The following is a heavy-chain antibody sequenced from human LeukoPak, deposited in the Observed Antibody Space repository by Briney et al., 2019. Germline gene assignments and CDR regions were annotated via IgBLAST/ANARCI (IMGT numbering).Heavy chain of an antibody. CDR2: ICPGGTVT. V-gene: IGHV3-74*01. Sequence: GGSLRLSCAASGFTFSTYCMHWVRQAPGKGPMWVSRICPGGTVTNYADSVKARFIISRDNARNTVYLQMNSLRVEDTAVYYCVRDFRSADYWGQGTLVTVSS. CDR1: GFTFSTYC. CDR3: VRDFRSADY. J-gene: IGHJ4*02.